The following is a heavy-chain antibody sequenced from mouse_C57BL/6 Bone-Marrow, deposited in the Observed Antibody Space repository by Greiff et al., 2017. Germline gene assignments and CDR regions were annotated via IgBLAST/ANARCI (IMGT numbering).Heavy chain of an antibody. CDR1: GYTFTSYW. J-gene: IGHJ3*01. D-gene: IGHD2-5*01. CDR2: IDPSDSYT. Sequence: VQLQQPGAELVKPGASVKLSCKASGYTFTSYWMQWVKQRPGQGLEWIGEIDPSDSYTNYNQKFKGKATLTVNTYSSTAYMQLSSLTSEDSAVYYCARVDYSNYVFAYWGQGTLVTVSA. CDR3: ARVDYSNYVFAY. V-gene: IGHV1-50*01.